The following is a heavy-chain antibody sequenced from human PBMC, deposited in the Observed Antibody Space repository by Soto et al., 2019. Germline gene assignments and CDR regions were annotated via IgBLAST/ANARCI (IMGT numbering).Heavy chain of an antibody. Sequence: QVQLQESGPGLVKPSQTLSLTCSVSGASISSVDYYWTWIRQPPGKGLEWIGCIYPSETTYYGPYLTSRVTMSVVKSNHQLPLRLNSLTAADTAVYYCARAGYFYDSSGYYFDAFDIWGQGTMVTVSS. CDR1: GASISSVDYY. CDR3: ARAGYFYDSSGYYFDAFDI. J-gene: IGHJ3*02. D-gene: IGHD3-22*01. CDR2: IYPSETT. V-gene: IGHV4-30-4*01.